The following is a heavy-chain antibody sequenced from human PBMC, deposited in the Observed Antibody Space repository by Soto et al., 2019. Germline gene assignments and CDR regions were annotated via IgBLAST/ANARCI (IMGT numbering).Heavy chain of an antibody. CDR2: IIPIFGTA. J-gene: IGHJ3*02. V-gene: IGHV1-69*13. Sequence: ASVKVSCKASGGTFSSYAISWVRQAPGQGLEWMGGIIPIFGTANYAQKFQGRVTITADESTSTAYMELSSLRSEDTAVYYCARSVDCTNGVCYPDDAFDIWGQGTMVTVSS. D-gene: IGHD2-8*01. CDR1: GGTFSSYA. CDR3: ARSVDCTNGVCYPDDAFDI.